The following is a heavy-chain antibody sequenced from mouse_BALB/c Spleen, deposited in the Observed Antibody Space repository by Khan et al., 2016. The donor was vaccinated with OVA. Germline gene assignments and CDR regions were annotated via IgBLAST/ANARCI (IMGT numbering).Heavy chain of an antibody. CDR3: ARRGLRWDFDY. J-gene: IGHJ2*01. Sequence: HSGAELAKPGASVKMSCKASGYTFLNYWILWVKQRPGQGLELIGYINPSTGYTEYNQNFKDKATLTADKSSSTAYMQLSSMTSEDSAVYYCARRGLRWDFDYWGQGNTRTVSS. V-gene: IGHV1-7*01. CDR2: INPSTGYT. CDR1: GYTFLNYW. D-gene: IGHD1-1*01.